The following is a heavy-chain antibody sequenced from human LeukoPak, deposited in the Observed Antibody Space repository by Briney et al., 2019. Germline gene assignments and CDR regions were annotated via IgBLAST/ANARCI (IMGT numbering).Heavy chain of an antibody. CDR2: ISWNSGSI. V-gene: IGHV3-9*01. J-gene: IGHJ4*02. CDR3: AKGLDYYDSSGPFDY. Sequence: PGGSLRLSCAASGFTFDDYAMHWVRQAPGKGLEWVPGISWNSGSIGYADSVKGRFTISRDNAKNSLYLQMNSLRAEDTALYYCAKGLDYYDSSGPFDYWGQGTLVTVSS. D-gene: IGHD3-22*01. CDR1: GFTFDDYA.